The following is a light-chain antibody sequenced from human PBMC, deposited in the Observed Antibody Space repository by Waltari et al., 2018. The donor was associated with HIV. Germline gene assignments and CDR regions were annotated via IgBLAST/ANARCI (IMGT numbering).Light chain of an antibody. Sequence: DIVMTQSPLSLPVTPGEPASISCRSSQSLLHSNGYNFLNWYLQTTGQSPHLLIYLGSTRASGVPDRFSGSGSGTNCTLKISRVEAEEVGVYYCMHSRDTPWTFGQGTNVDI. CDR1: QSLLHSNGYNF. J-gene: IGKJ1*01. CDR2: LGS. V-gene: IGKV2-28*01. CDR3: MHSRDTPWT.